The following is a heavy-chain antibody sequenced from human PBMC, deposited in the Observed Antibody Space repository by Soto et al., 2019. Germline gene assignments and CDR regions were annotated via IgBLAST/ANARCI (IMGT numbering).Heavy chain of an antibody. Sequence: QVQLQESGPGLVRPSGALSVTCAVSGDSISRSHWWSWVRQSPGKGLEWIGEISHSGITNYTPSLKRRVTISGDKSKSQPSLTLTSVTAADTAVYFCARVRYDRSGCDHWGQGTLVYVSS. J-gene: IGHJ4*02. D-gene: IGHD3-22*01. CDR2: ISHSGIT. V-gene: IGHV4-4*02. CDR3: ARVRYDRSGCDH. CDR1: GDSISRSHW.